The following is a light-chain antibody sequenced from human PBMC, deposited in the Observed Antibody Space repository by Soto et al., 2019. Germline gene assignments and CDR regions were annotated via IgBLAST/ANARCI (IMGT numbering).Light chain of an antibody. V-gene: IGLV2-23*02. CDR2: EVS. CDR1: SSDVGSYNL. CDR3: CSYAGSSTYVV. J-gene: IGLJ2*01. Sequence: QSVLTQPASVSGSPGQSITISCTGTSSDVGSYNLVSWYQQHPGKAPKLMIYEVSKRPSGVSNRFSGSKSGNTASLTISGLQAVDEADYYCCSYAGSSTYVVFGGGTKLTVL.